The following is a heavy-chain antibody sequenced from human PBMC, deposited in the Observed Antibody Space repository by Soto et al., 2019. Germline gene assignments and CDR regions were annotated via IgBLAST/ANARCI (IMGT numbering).Heavy chain of an antibody. D-gene: IGHD3-9*01. Sequence: EVQLLESGGGLVQPGGSLRLSCAASGFTFSSYAMSWVRQAPGKGLEWVSAISDSGGSTYYADSVKGRFTISRDNSKNTLYLQMNSLRAEDTAVYYCAKDGYDILTGYYRNFDYWGQGTLVTVSS. J-gene: IGHJ4*02. CDR1: GFTFSSYA. CDR2: ISDSGGST. CDR3: AKDGYDILTGYYRNFDY. V-gene: IGHV3-23*01.